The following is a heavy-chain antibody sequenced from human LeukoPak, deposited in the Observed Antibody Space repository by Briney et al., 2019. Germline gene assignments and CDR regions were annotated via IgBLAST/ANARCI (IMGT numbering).Heavy chain of an antibody. CDR2: ISGSGGST. J-gene: IGHJ4*02. CDR1: GFTFSNAW. D-gene: IGHD3-10*01. V-gene: IGHV3-23*01. Sequence: GGSLRLSCAASGFTFSNAWMSWVRQAPGKGLEWVSAISGSGGSTYYADSVKGRFTISRDNSKNTLYLQMNSLRAEDTAVYYCAKVFIRNYYGSTPSDYWGQGTLVTVSS. CDR3: AKVFIRNYYGSTPSDY.